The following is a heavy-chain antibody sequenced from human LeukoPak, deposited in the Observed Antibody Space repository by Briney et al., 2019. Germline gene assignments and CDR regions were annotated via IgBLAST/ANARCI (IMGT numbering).Heavy chain of an antibody. J-gene: IGHJ5*02. V-gene: IGHV3-23*01. CDR1: GFTFSSYA. CDR3: AKDGYDFWSGYYTENWFDP. Sequence: GSLRLSCAASGFTFSSYAMSWVRQAPGKGLEWVSAISGSGGSTYYADSVKGRFTISRDNSKNTLYLQMNSLRAEDTAVYYCAKDGYDFWSGYYTENWFDPWGQGTLVTVSS. CDR2: ISGSGGST. D-gene: IGHD3/OR15-3a*01.